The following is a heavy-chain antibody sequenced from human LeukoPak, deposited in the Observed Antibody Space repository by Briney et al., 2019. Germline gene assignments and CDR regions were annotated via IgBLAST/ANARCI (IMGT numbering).Heavy chain of an antibody. CDR2: ISSSSSYI. J-gene: IGHJ4*02. Sequence: SGGSLRLSCAASGFTFGSHTRNWVRQAPGKGLEWVSCISSSSSYIYYADSVKGRFTISRDNAKSSLYLQMNSLRAEDTAVYYCARESGYCNADYWGQGTQVTVSS. D-gene: IGHD4-11*01. CDR1: GFTFGSHT. CDR3: ARESGYCNADY. V-gene: IGHV3-21*04.